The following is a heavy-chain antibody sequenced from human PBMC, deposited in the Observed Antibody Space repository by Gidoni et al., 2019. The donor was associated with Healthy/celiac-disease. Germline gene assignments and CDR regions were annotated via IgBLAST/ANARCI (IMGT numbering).Heavy chain of an antibody. D-gene: IGHD6-13*01. CDR1: GFPLSDYY. V-gene: IGHV3-11*01. CDR3: AGGPRQQLVPTDY. Sequence: QVQLVESGGGLVKPGGSLRLSCAACGFPLSDYYMSCIRQAPGKGLEWFSYISSSGSTIYYADSVKGRFTISRDNAKNSLYLQMNSLRAEDTAVYYCAGGPRQQLVPTDYWGQGTLVTVSS. J-gene: IGHJ4*02. CDR2: ISSSGSTI.